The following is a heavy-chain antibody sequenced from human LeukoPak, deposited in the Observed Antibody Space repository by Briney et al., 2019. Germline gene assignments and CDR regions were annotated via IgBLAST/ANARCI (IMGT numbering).Heavy chain of an antibody. J-gene: IGHJ6*03. D-gene: IGHD4-23*01. CDR1: GGTFSSYA. Sequence: GASVKVSCKASGGTFSSYAISWVRQAPGQGLEWMGRIIPILGIANYAQKFQGRVTITADKSTSTAYMELSSLRSEDTAVYYCARCPIHYGGNSPYYYYMDVWGKGTTVTVSS. V-gene: IGHV1-69*04. CDR3: ARCPIHYGGNSPYYYYMDV. CDR2: IIPILGIA.